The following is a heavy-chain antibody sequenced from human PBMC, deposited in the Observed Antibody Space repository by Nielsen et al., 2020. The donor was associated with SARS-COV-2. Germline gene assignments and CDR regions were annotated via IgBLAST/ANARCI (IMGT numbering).Heavy chain of an antibody. CDR1: GFSFSSYW. D-gene: IGHD5-24*01. CDR2: IKEDGSEK. J-gene: IGHJ5*02. Sequence: GESLKISCAASGFSFSSYWMSWVRQAPGKGLEWVANIKEDGSEKNYVDSVKGRFTISRDNAKNSLYLQMNSLRAEDTAVYYCARMAMGFDPWGQGTLVTVSS. CDR3: ARMAMGFDP. V-gene: IGHV3-7*01.